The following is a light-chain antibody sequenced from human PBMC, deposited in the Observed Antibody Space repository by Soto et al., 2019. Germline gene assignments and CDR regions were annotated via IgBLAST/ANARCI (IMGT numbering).Light chain of an antibody. CDR2: AAS. V-gene: IGKV1-12*01. CDR3: QQETSSPPT. CDR1: QTISSW. Sequence: DIQMTQSPSTLSGSVGDRVTITCRASQTISSWLAWYQQKPGKAPKLLIYAASSLQSGVPSRFSGSGSGTDFTLTISSLQPEDFATYYCQQETSSPPTIGQRKQLEIK. J-gene: IGKJ5*01.